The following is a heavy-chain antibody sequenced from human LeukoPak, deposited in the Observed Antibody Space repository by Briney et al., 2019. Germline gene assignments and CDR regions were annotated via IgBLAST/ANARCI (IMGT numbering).Heavy chain of an antibody. CDR1: GGSFSGYY. V-gene: IGHV4-34*01. CDR3: AGFCGYGGKGVDY. Sequence: SETLSLTCAVYGGSFSGYYWSWIRQPPGKGLEWIGEIKHSGSTNYNPSLKSRVTISVDTSKNQFSLKLSSVTAADTAVYYCAGFCGYGGKGVDYWGQGTLVTVSS. CDR2: IKHSGST. D-gene: IGHD5-12*01. J-gene: IGHJ4*02.